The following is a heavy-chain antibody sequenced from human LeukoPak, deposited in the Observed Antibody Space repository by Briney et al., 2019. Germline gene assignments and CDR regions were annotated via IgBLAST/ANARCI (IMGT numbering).Heavy chain of an antibody. CDR2: IYYSGST. D-gene: IGHD1-7*01. CDR3: ARDNWNYGSSMDV. V-gene: IGHV4-59*01. Sequence: SETLSLTCTVSGGSISSYYWSWIRQPSGKGLEWIGYIYYSGSTNYNPSLKSRVTISVDTSKNQFSLKLSSVTAADTAVYYCARDNWNYGSSMDVWGQGTTVTVSS. J-gene: IGHJ6*02. CDR1: GGSISSYY.